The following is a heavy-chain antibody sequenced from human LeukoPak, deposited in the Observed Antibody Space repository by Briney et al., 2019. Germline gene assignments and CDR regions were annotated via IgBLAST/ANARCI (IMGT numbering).Heavy chain of an antibody. V-gene: IGHV4-39*07. D-gene: IGHD4-17*01. Sequence: SETLSLTCTVSGGSISSSSYYWGWIRQPPGKGLEWIGEINHSGSTNYNPSLKSRVTISVDTSKNQFSLKLSSVTAADTAVYYCARAATVEYWGQGTLVTVSS. J-gene: IGHJ4*02. CDR1: GGSISSSSYY. CDR3: ARAATVEY. CDR2: INHSGST.